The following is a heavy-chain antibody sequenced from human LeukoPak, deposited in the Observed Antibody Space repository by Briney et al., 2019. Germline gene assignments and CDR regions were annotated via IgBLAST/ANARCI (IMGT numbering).Heavy chain of an antibody. Sequence: SETLSLTCTVSGGSISSGSYYWNWIRQPAGKGLEWIGRIYTSGSTNYNPSLKSRVTISVDTSKNQFSLKLSSVTAADTAVYYCARDGYYDRRSVKLDAFDIWGQGTMVTVSS. CDR2: IYTSGST. V-gene: IGHV4-61*02. CDR1: GGSISSGSYY. D-gene: IGHD3-22*01. J-gene: IGHJ3*02. CDR3: ARDGYYDRRSVKLDAFDI.